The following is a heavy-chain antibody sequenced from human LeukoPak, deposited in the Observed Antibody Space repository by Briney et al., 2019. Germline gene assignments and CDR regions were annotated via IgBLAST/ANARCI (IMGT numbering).Heavy chain of an antibody. CDR2: INPNSGGT. V-gene: IGHV1-2*02. J-gene: IGHJ6*03. CDR1: GYTFTTYD. Sequence: ASVKVSCETSGYTFTTYDISWVRQAPGQGLEWMGWINPNSGGTNYAQKFQGRVTMTRDTSISTAYMELSGLISDDTAVYYCARDRERYRNYYYSMDVWGKGTTVSVSS. D-gene: IGHD2-15*01. CDR3: ARDRERYRNYYYSMDV.